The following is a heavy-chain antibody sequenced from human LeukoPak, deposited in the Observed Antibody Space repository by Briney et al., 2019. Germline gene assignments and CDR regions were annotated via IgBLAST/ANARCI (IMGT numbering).Heavy chain of an antibody. CDR3: TTANDGL. CDR1: GFTFVSYA. CDR2: ISGSGGST. J-gene: IGHJ2*01. V-gene: IGHV3-23*01. Sequence: PGGSLRLSCAASGFTFVSYAMNWVRQAPGKGLEWVSAISGSGGSTYYADFVKGRFTISRDNSKNTLFLQMNSLKPEDTAVYYCTTANDGLWGRGTVVTVSS. D-gene: IGHD1-1*01.